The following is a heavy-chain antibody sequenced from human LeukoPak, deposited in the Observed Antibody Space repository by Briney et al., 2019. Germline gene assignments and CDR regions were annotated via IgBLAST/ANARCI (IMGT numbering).Heavy chain of an antibody. Sequence: GGSLRLSCAASAFTFKTYWMHWVRQVPGRGLEWVSRINGDESSTNYADSVKGRFTISRDNAKDTLYLHMNSLTAEDTAVYYCARGAKWAYYFDYWGQGTLVTVSS. D-gene: IGHD1-26*01. CDR3: ARGAKWAYYFDY. CDR2: INGDESST. CDR1: AFTFKTYW. J-gene: IGHJ4*02. V-gene: IGHV3-74*01.